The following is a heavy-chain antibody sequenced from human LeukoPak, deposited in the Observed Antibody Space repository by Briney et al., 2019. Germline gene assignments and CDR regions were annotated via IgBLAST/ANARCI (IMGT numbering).Heavy chain of an antibody. D-gene: IGHD3-16*01. J-gene: IGHJ4*02. CDR3: TRDVGGGFHDY. CDR2: INRDGSST. V-gene: IGHV3-74*01. Sequence: PGGSLRLSCAASGFTFSSHWMHWVRQAPGKGLVWVSRINRDGSSTSYADSVKGRLTISRDNSKNSLYLHLNSLRAEDTAFYYCTRDVGGGFHDYWGQGTLITVSS. CDR1: GFTFSSHW.